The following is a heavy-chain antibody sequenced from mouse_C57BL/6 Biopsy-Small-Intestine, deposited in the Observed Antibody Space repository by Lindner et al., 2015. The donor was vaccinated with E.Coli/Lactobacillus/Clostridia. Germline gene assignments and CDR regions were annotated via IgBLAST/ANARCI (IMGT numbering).Heavy chain of an antibody. J-gene: IGHJ2*01. Sequence: VQLQESGSELVRPGTSVKVSCRTSGFAFTNYFIEWIKQRPGQGLEWIGVINPGSGGTNYNEKFKVKATLTADKSSGTAYMQLSSLTSEDSAVYFCARRDGYYGYWGQGTTLTVSS. D-gene: IGHD2-3*01. V-gene: IGHV1-54*01. CDR3: ARRDGYYGY. CDR2: INPGSGGT. CDR1: GFAFTNYF.